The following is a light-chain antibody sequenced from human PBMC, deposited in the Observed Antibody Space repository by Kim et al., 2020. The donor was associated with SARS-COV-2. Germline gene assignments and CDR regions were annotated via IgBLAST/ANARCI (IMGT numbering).Light chain of an antibody. CDR1: QSVSSSY. CDR3: QQYGSSPRT. J-gene: IGKJ1*01. V-gene: IGKV3-20*01. CDR2: GAS. Sequence: EIVLTQSPGTLSLSPGERATLSCRASQSVSSSYLAWYQQKPGQAPRLLIYGASSRATGIPDRFSGSGSGTDFTLTISRLEPEEFAVYYCQQYGSSPRTFGQGTKVDIK.